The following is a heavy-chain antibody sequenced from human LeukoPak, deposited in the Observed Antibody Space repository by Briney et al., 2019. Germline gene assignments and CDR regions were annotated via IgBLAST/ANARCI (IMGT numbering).Heavy chain of an antibody. CDR1: GFTFSGSA. CDR3: TRRTVAGTDDY. V-gene: IGHV3-73*01. J-gene: IGHJ4*02. D-gene: IGHD6-19*01. CDR2: IRSKANSYAT. Sequence: GGSLRLSCAASGFTFSGSAMHWVRQASGKGLEWVGRIRSKANSYATAYAASVKGRLTISRDDSKNTAYLQMNSLKTEDTAVYYCTRRTVAGTDDYWGQGTLVTVSS.